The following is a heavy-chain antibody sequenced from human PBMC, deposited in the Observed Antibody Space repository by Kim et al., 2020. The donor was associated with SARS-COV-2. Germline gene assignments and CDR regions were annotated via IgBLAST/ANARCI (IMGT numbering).Heavy chain of an antibody. CDR1: GGSISSSSYY. J-gene: IGHJ4*02. CDR2: IYYSGST. CDR3: ARLVGILGDFDY. D-gene: IGHD1-26*01. Sequence: SETLSLTCTVSGGSISSSSYYWGWIRQPPGKGLEWIGSIYYSGSTYYKPSLKSRVTISVDTSKNQFSLKLSSVTAADTAVYYCARLVGILGDFDYWGQGTLVIVSS. V-gene: IGHV4-39*01.